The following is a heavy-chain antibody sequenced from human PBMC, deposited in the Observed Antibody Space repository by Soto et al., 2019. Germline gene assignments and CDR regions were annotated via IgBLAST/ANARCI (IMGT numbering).Heavy chain of an antibody. D-gene: IGHD6-13*01. V-gene: IGHV6-1*01. CDR3: ARDSSSWYRYYYYYYMDV. CDR2: TYYRSKWYN. J-gene: IGHJ6*03. CDR1: GDSVSSNSAA. Sequence: KQSQTLSLTCAISGDSVSSNSAAWNWIRQSPSRGLEWLGRTYYRSKWYNDYAVSVKSRITINPDTSKNQFSLQLNSVTPEDTAVYYCARDSSSWYRYYYYYYMDVWGKGTTVTVSS.